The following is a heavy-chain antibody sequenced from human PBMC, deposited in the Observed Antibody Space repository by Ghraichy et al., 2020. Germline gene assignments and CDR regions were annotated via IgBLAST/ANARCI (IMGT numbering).Heavy chain of an antibody. V-gene: IGHV3-9*01. CDR1: GFTFDDYA. CDR2: ISWNSGSI. Sequence: GGSLRLSCAASGFTFDDYAMHWVRQAPGKGLEWVSGISWNSGSIGYADSVKGRFTISRDNAKNSLYLQMNSLRAEDTALYYCAKGPDSGVPAANDGGWFDPWGQGTLVTVSS. D-gene: IGHD2-2*01. J-gene: IGHJ5*02. CDR3: AKGPDSGVPAANDGGWFDP.